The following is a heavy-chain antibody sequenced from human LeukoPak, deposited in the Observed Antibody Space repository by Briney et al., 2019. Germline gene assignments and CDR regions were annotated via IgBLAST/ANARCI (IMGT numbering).Heavy chain of an antibody. J-gene: IGHJ3*02. CDR2: INTDGSST. CDR3: ARAVPTAALATFDI. CDR1: GFTFSTYS. V-gene: IGHV3-74*01. D-gene: IGHD6-13*01. Sequence: GGSLRFSCAASGFTFSTYSMNWVRQAPGKGLVWVSRINTDGSSTNYADSVKGRFTISRDNAKSTMYLQMSSLRAEDTAVYYCARAVPTAALATFDIWGQGTMVTVSS.